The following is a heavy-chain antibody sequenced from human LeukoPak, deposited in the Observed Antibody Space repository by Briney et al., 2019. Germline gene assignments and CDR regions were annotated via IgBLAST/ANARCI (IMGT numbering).Heavy chain of an antibody. J-gene: IGHJ6*03. CDR1: GGSISSHY. CDR2: IYYSGST. Sequence: MTSETLSLTCTVSGGSISSHYWSWIRQPPGKGLEWIGYIYYSGSTNYNPSLKSRVTISVDTSKNQFSLKLSSVTAADAAVYYCARWPIYGYYYYMDVWGKGTTVTVSS. D-gene: IGHD4-17*01. CDR3: ARWPIYGYYYYMDV. V-gene: IGHV4-59*11.